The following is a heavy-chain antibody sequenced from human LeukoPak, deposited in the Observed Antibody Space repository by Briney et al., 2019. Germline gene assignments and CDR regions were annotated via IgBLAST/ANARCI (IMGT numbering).Heavy chain of an antibody. CDR1: GFTFSSYA. D-gene: IGHD3-3*01. Sequence: GGSLRLFCAASGFTFSSYAMSWVRQAPGKGLEWVSAISGSGGSTYYADSVKGRFPISRDNSKNTLYLQMNSLRAEDTAVYYCAKDTVFGVVIILFDYWGQGTLVTVSS. J-gene: IGHJ4*02. CDR3: AKDTVFGVVIILFDY. CDR2: ISGSGGST. V-gene: IGHV3-23*01.